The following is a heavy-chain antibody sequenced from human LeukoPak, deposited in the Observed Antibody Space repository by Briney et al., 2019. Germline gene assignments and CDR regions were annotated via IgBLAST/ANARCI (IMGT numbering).Heavy chain of an antibody. D-gene: IGHD2/OR15-2a*01. V-gene: IGHV3-21*01. CDR3: ARADTSEYYMDV. CDR2: IRGSTTYT. J-gene: IGHJ6*03. CDR1: GFTFSRYS. Sequence: GGSLRLSCAASGFTFSRYSMNWVRQAPGKGLEWVAFIRGSTTYTYYADSVKGRVTFSRDNDRNSLYLQMDSLRAEDTAVYYCARADTSEYYMDVWGNGTTVIVSS.